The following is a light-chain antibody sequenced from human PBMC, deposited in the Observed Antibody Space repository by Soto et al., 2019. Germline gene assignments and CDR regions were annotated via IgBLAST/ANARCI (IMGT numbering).Light chain of an antibody. CDR2: GAS. V-gene: IGKV3-20*01. J-gene: IGKJ1*01. Sequence: DTVLTQSPATVSLSPGESVTLSCRASETFCSGCLAWYQQKPGQSPRLLIYGASSRATGIPDRFSGSGSGTDFTLTISSLEPEDFALYYCQHYGTTPWTFGPGTKVGIK. CDR1: ETFCSGC. CDR3: QHYGTTPWT.